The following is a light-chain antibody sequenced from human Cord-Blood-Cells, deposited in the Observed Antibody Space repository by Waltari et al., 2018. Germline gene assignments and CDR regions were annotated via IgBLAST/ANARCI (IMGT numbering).Light chain of an antibody. V-gene: IGLV3-25*03. CDR1: ALPKQY. CDR3: QSADSSGTWV. Sequence: SYELTQPPSVSVSPGQTARITCSGDALPKQYAYWYQQKPGQAPVLVIYKERERPSGIPGRFSGSSSGTTVTLTISGVQAEDEADYYCQSADSSGTWVFGGGTKLTVL. J-gene: IGLJ3*02. CDR2: KER.